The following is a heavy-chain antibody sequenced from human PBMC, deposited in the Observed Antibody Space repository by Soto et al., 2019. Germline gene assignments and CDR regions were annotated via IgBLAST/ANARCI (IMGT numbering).Heavy chain of an antibody. V-gene: IGHV4-39*01. CDR3: XXXXXLGSGYYP. CDR2: IYYSGRT. Sequence: QLQLQESGPGLVKPSETLSLTCTVSGGSISSTTYYWGWIRQPPGKGLEWIGTIYYSGRTYYNPSRESRVTISVDPSKNQFSLKMNFVTAADTAVYXCXXXXXLGSGYYPWGQGTMVTVSP. CDR1: GGSISSTTYY. D-gene: IGHD3-22*01. J-gene: IGHJ3*01.